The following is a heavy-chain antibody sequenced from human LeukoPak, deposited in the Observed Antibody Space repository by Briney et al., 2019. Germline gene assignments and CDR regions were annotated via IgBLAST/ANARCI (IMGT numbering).Heavy chain of an antibody. Sequence: ASVKVSCKASGYTFTSYGISWVRQAPGQGPEWMGWISAYNGNTNYAQKLQGRVTMTTDTSTSTAYMELRSLRSDDTAVYYCARPYYYDSSGYLGYWGQGTLVTVSS. V-gene: IGHV1-18*01. CDR2: ISAYNGNT. J-gene: IGHJ4*02. CDR3: ARPYYYDSSGYLGY. D-gene: IGHD3-22*01. CDR1: GYTFTSYG.